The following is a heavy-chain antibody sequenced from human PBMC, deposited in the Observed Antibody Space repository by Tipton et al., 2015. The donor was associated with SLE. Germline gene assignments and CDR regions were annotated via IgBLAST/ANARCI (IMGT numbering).Heavy chain of an antibody. CDR3: ARDFWSQIVGAGGAFHI. CDR1: GGSISSGSYH. Sequence: LRLSCTVSGGSISSGSYHWSWIRQPAGKGLEWIGHIYTSGSTNYNPSLKSRVTISVDTSKNQFSLKLSSVTAADTVVYYCARDFWSQIVGAGGAFHIWGQGTMVTVSS. CDR2: IYTSGST. J-gene: IGHJ3*02. D-gene: IGHD1-26*01. V-gene: IGHV4-61*09.